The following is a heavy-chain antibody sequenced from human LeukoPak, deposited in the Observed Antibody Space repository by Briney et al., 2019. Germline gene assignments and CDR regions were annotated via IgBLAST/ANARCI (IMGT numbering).Heavy chain of an antibody. Sequence: AGGSLRLSCAASGFTFSSYWMSWVRQAPGKGLEWVANIKHGGSDKYYVASVKGRFTISRDNAKNSLYLQMDSLRAEDTAVYYCARDSYSSFDYWGQGTLVTVSS. J-gene: IGHJ4*02. D-gene: IGHD2-15*01. CDR3: ARDSYSSFDY. CDR2: IKHGGSDK. V-gene: IGHV3-7*05. CDR1: GFTFSSYW.